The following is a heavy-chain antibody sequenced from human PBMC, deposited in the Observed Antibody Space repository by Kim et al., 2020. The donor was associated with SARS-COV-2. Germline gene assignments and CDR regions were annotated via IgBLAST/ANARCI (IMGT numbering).Heavy chain of an antibody. D-gene: IGHD6-19*01. CDR3: ARDGYSSGWDVYYYYGMDV. Sequence: SETLSLTCAVYGGSFSGYYWSWIRQPPGKGLEWIGEINHSGSTNYNPSLKSRVTISVDTSKNQFSLKLSSVTAADTAVYYCARDGYSSGWDVYYYYGMDVWGQGTTVTVSS. CDR1: GGSFSGYY. CDR2: INHSGST. V-gene: IGHV4-34*01. J-gene: IGHJ6*02.